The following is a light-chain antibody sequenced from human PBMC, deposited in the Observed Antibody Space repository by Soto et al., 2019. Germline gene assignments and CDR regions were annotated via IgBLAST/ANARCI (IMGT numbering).Light chain of an antibody. CDR2: KAS. J-gene: IGKJ1*01. V-gene: IGKV1-5*03. CDR3: QQYNDNWT. CDR1: QSISSW. Sequence: DIQMTQSPSTLSASVGDRVTITCRASQSISSWLAWYQQKPGTAPKLLIYKASTLQTGVPSRFSGSGSGTEFTLTISSLQPDDFATYYCQQYNDNWTFAQGTKVEIK.